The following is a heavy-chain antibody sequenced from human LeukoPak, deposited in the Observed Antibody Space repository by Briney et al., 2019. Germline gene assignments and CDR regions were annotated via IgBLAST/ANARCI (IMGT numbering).Heavy chain of an antibody. J-gene: IGHJ4*02. CDR3: ATVRASHYGDWFFDY. CDR2: VDPSGNT. D-gene: IGHD4-17*01. CDR1: AYSVTSDYF. V-gene: IGHV4-38-2*02. Sequence: PSETLSLTCTVSAYSVTSDYFWGWIRPPPGKGLEWIGNVDPSGNTYYNPSLKSRATISLDISKKDFSLKLTSVTAADTAIYYCATVRASHYGDWFFDYWGQGTLVTVSS.